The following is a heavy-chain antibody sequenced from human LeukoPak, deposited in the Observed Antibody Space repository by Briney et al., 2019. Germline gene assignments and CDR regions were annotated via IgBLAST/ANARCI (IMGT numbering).Heavy chain of an antibody. Sequence: ASVKVSCKASGYTFTGYYMHWVRQAPGQGLEWMGWINPNSGGTNYAQKFQGRVTMTRDTSISTPYMELSRLRSDDTAVYYCARGGGTGFDIVVVPAAPTDYWGQGTLVTVSS. D-gene: IGHD2-2*01. CDR3: ARGGGTGFDIVVVPAAPTDY. CDR1: GYTFTGYY. V-gene: IGHV1-2*02. J-gene: IGHJ4*02. CDR2: INPNSGGT.